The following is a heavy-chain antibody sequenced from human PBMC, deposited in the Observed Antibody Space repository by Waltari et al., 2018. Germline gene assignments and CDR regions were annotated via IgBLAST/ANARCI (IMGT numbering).Heavy chain of an antibody. V-gene: IGHV3-15*01. CDR2: IKSKTDGGTT. CDR1: GFTFSNAW. Sequence: EVQLVESGGGLVKPGGSLRLSCAASGFTFSNAWMSWVRQAPGKGLEWVGRIKSKTDGGTTDYAAPVKGRFTISRDDSKNTLYLQMNSLKTEDTAVYYCTTGLYSSFITIFGVLRDYWGQGTLVTVSS. CDR3: TTGLYSSFITIFGVLRDY. J-gene: IGHJ4*02. D-gene: IGHD3-3*01.